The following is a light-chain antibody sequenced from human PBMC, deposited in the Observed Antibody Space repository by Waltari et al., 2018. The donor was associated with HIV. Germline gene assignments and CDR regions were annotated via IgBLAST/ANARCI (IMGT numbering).Light chain of an antibody. CDR3: QQYTSFPLT. V-gene: IGKV1-16*02. Sequence: DVQMTQSPYSLSASIGDRVIISCRASQDISNLLAWFQKRPGKAPKSLIYGASTLQTGVPSSKFIGTGSGTDFTLTITNLQPEDVATYYCQQYTSFPLTFGGGPRWRS. CDR2: GAS. J-gene: IGKJ4*01. CDR1: QDISNL.